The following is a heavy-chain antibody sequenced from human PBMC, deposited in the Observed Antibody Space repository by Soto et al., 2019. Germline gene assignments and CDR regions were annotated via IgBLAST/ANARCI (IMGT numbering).Heavy chain of an antibody. CDR1: GYTFTSYA. D-gene: IGHD1-26*01. J-gene: IGHJ6*02. V-gene: IGHV1-3*01. CDR3: ARERYPESYWHAYYYYGMDV. CDR2: INAGNGNT. Sequence: ASVKVSCKASGYTFTSYAMHWVRQAPGQRLEWMGWINAGNGNTKYSQKFQGRVTITRDTSASTAYMELSSLRSEDTAVYYCARERYPESYWHAYYYYGMDVWGQGTTVTVSS.